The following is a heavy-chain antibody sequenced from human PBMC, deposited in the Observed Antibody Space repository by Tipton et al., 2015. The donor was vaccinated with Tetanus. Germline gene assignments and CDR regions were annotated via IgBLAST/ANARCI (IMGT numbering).Heavy chain of an antibody. V-gene: IGHV4-59*01. CDR2: VYSSGST. CDR3: ARYYDSSGYYRRRYTSSFDY. Sequence: TLSLTCTVSGGSINPYYWSWIRQPPGKGLEWIGNVYSSGSTNYNPSLKSRVTISVDTSKNQFSLKLSSVTAADTAVYYCARYYDSSGYYRRRYTSSFDYWGQGTLVTVSS. J-gene: IGHJ4*02. CDR1: GGSINPYY. D-gene: IGHD3-22*01.